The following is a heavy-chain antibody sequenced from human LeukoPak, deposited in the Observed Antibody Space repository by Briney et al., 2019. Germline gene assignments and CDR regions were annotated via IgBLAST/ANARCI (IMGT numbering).Heavy chain of an antibody. CDR3: ASTDYYDSSGPAHY. CDR1: GNTFTSYG. J-gene: IGHJ4*02. V-gene: IGHV1-18*01. D-gene: IGHD3-22*01. Sequence: GASVKVSCKASGNTFTSYGINWVRQAPGQGLEWMGWISAYNGNTNFAQKLQARVTMTTDTSTSTAYMELRSLRSDDTAVYYCASTDYYDSSGPAHYWGQGTLVTVSS. CDR2: ISAYNGNT.